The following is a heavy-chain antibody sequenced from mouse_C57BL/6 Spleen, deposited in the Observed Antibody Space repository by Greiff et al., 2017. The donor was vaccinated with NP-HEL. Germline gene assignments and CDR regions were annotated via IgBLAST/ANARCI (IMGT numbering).Heavy chain of an antibody. J-gene: IGHJ2*01. CDR1: GYTFTDYN. CDR2: INPNSGGT. CDR3: AKVYYAYFDY. V-gene: IGHV1-18*01. D-gene: IGHD1-1*01. Sequence: EVQLQQSGPELVKPGASVKIPCKASGYTFTDYNMDWVKQSHGKSLEWIGDINPNSGGTIYNQKFKGKATLTVDKSSSTAYMELRSLTSEDTAVSYCAKVYYAYFDYWGQGTTLTVSS.